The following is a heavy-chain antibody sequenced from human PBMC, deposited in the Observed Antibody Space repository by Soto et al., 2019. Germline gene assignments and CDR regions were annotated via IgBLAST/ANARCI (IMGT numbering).Heavy chain of an antibody. CDR1: GYTFTNY. CDR2: MNPNDGDT. V-gene: IGHV1-2*07. Sequence: QAQLVQSGAEAKRPGTSVKVSCKVSGYTFTNYFNWIRQAPGQGLEWMGWMNPNDGDTEYERKFQGRVTLTRDTSITTAYMELSSLTSDDTAVYYCARENWSYVDWGQGTLVTVSS. CDR3: ARENWSYVD. J-gene: IGHJ4*02. D-gene: IGHD1-26*01.